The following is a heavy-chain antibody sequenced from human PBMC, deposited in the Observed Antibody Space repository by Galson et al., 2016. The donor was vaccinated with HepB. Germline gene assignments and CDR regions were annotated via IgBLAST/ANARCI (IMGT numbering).Heavy chain of an antibody. D-gene: IGHD4-23*01. CDR3: TRHGPGGNFDDFDY. Sequence: LRLSCAASGFSFSYSGIHWVRQASGKGLEWVARLRSKANNYETQYAASVEGRFAISRDDSKSTAYLQMNNLRAEDTAVYYCTRHGPGGNFDDFDYWGQGTLVTVSS. J-gene: IGHJ4*02. CDR1: GFSFSYSG. V-gene: IGHV3-73*01. CDR2: LRSKANNYET.